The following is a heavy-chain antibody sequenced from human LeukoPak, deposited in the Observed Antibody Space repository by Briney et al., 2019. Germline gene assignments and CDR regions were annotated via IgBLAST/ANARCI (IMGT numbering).Heavy chain of an antibody. CDR1: SGSISGYF. CDR3: ARHQFQLLVNDDAFDM. J-gene: IGHJ3*02. D-gene: IGHD2-2*01. V-gene: IGHV4-59*08. CDR2: IYYSGST. Sequence: SETLSLTCTVSSGSISGYFWSWIRQPPGKGLEWIGYIYYSGSTNYNPSLKSRVTISVDTSKNQFSLKMNSVTAADTAVYYCARHQFQLLVNDDAFDMWGQGTMVTVSS.